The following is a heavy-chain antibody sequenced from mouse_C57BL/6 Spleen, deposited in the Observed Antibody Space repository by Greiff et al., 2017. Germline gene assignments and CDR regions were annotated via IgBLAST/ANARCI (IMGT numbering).Heavy chain of an antibody. D-gene: IGHD1-1*01. J-gene: IGHJ2*01. CDR3: TTGDITTVVEGDYFDY. V-gene: IGHV14-1*01. CDR1: GFNIKDYY. CDR2: IDPEDGDT. Sequence: VQLQQSGAELVRPGASVKLSCTASGFNIKDYYMHWVKQRPEQGLEWIGRIDPEDGDTEYAPKFPGKATMTADTSSNTAYLQLSSLTSEDTAVYYCTTGDITTVVEGDYFDYWGQGTTLTVSS.